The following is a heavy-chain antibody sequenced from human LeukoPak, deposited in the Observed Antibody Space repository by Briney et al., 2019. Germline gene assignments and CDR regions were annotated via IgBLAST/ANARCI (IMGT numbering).Heavy chain of an antibody. CDR1: GGSISSGGYS. CDR3: ARVVPDDYYFDY. Sequence: PSETLSLTCAVSGGSISSGGYSWSWIRQPPGKGLEWIGYIYHSGSTYYNPSLKSRVTISVDRSKNQFSLKLSSVTAADTAVYYRARVVPDDYYFDYWGQGTLVTVSS. V-gene: IGHV4-30-2*01. CDR2: IYHSGST. D-gene: IGHD1-1*01. J-gene: IGHJ4*02.